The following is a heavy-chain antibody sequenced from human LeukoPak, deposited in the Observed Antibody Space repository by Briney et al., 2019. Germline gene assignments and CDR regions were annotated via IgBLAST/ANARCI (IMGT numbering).Heavy chain of an antibody. Sequence: GGSLRLSCAASGFTVSSNYMSWVRQAPGKGLEWVSVIYSGGSTYYADSVKGRFTISRDNSKNTLYLQMNSLRAEDTAVYYCARNPTVYYYGMDVWGQGTTVTVSS. V-gene: IGHV3-66*01. CDR3: ARNPTVYYYGMDV. CDR1: GFTVSSNY. CDR2: IYSGGST. J-gene: IGHJ6*02. D-gene: IGHD4-17*01.